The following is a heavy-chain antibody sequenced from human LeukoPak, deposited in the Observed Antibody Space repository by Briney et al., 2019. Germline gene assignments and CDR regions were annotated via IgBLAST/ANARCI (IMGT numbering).Heavy chain of an antibody. Sequence: SGGSLRLSCAASGFAFSTYTMNWVRQAPGKGLEWVSCIGGSSRTIYYADSVKGRFTISRDNPKNLLYLQMNSLRAEDTAVYYCARDAEYQLLYDAFDMWGQGTMVTVSS. D-gene: IGHD2-2*01. V-gene: IGHV3-48*04. CDR1: GFAFSTYT. J-gene: IGHJ3*02. CDR2: IGGSSRTI. CDR3: ARDAEYQLLYDAFDM.